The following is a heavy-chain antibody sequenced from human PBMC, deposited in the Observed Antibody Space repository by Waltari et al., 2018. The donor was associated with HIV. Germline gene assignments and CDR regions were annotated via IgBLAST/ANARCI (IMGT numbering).Heavy chain of an antibody. CDR3: ARGGRGFTGYEFALSEKADSSFDG. CDR2: IYFDGKTR. J-gene: IGHJ4*02. Sequence: AASGFMFSNYGMHWVRQAPGKGLEWVATIYFDGKTRYHADPVKGRFTISRDNLKNTLSLQMTKLKVADTALYFCARGGRGFTGYEFALSEKADSSFDGWGQG. D-gene: IGHD3-9*01. CDR1: GFMFSNYG. V-gene: IGHV3-30*12.